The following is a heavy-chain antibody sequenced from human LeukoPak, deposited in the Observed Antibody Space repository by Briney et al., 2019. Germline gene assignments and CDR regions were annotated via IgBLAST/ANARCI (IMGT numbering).Heavy chain of an antibody. CDR3: AKEVGRYSGYDFDDSSGWLDY. D-gene: IGHD5-12*01. Sequence: GRSLRLSCAASGFTFSSYGMHWVRQAPGKGLEWVAVISYDGSNKYYADSVKGRFTISRDNSKNTLYLQMNSLRAEDTAVYYCAKEVGRYSGYDFDDSSGWLDYWGQGTLVTVSS. CDR2: ISYDGSNK. J-gene: IGHJ4*02. CDR1: GFTFSSYG. V-gene: IGHV3-30*18.